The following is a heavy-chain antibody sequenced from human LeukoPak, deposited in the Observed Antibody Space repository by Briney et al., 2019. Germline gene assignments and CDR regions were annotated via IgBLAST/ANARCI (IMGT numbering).Heavy chain of an antibody. J-gene: IGHJ3*02. Sequence: PSETLSLTCTVSGGSISRYYWSWIRQPPGKGLEWIGYIYYSGSTKYNPSLTSRVTISGDTSERQFSLKLSSVTAADTAAYYCARHMTVTYDAFDIWGQGTMVTASS. V-gene: IGHV4-59*08. CDR1: GGSISRYY. CDR3: ARHMTVTYDAFDI. D-gene: IGHD3-22*01. CDR2: IYYSGST.